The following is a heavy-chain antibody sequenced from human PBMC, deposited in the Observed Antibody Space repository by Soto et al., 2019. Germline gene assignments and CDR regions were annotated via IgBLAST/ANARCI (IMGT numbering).Heavy chain of an antibody. CDR1: GFTFSSYA. J-gene: IGHJ4*02. CDR2: ISYDGSNK. V-gene: IGHV3-30-3*01. CDR3: ARIPYYDILTVEAE. Sequence: GSLRLSCAASGFTFSSYALHWVRQAPGKGLEWVAVISYDGSNKYYADSVKGRFTISRDNSKNTLYLQMNSLRAEDTAVYYCARIPYYDILTVEAEWGQGTLVTVPQ. D-gene: IGHD3-9*01.